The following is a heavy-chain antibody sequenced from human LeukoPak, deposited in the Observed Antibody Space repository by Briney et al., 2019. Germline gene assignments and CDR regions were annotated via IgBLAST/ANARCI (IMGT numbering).Heavy chain of an antibody. CDR3: ARDSTHCSSTSCYFDY. Sequence: GGSLRLSCAASGFTFSSYEMNWVRQAPGKGLEWVSYISSSGSTIYYADSVKGRFTISRDNAKNSLYLQMNSLRAEGTAVYYCARDSTHCSSTSCYFDYWGQGTLVTVSS. CDR2: ISSSGSTI. D-gene: IGHD2-2*01. J-gene: IGHJ4*02. CDR1: GFTFSSYE. V-gene: IGHV3-48*03.